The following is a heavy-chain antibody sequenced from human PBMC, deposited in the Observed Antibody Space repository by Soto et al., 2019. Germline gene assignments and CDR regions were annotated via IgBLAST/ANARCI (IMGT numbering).Heavy chain of an antibody. Sequence: SETLSLTCTVSGDSIRSGYYYWAWIRQPPGKGLEWIGSMFHSGSTFHNPSLRSRVTISVDTSKNQLSLNLRSVTATDTAVYFCARHNQWELLSRYYFDYWGQGALVT. J-gene: IGHJ4*02. CDR2: MFHSGST. CDR1: GDSIRSGYYY. D-gene: IGHD1-26*01. V-gene: IGHV4-39*01. CDR3: ARHNQWELLSRYYFDY.